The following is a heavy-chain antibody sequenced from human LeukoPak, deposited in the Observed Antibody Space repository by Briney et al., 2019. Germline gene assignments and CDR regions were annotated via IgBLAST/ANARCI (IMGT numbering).Heavy chain of an antibody. CDR1: GFTFTSYA. D-gene: IGHD3-16*01. CDR2: ITESGGAT. Sequence: AGGSLRLSCAASGFTFTSYAMRWVRQAPGKWPEWVSSITESGGATLYADSVRGRFTISRDNSKSTLYLQMNSLRVEDTAVYFCRRMSRGRYFAFGGQGPLVTVPS. V-gene: IGHV3-23*01. J-gene: IGHJ4*02. CDR3: RRMSRGRYFAF.